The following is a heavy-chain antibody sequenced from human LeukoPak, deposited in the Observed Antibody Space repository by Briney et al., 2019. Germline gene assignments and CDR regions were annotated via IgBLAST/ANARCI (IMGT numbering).Heavy chain of an antibody. V-gene: IGHV1-24*01. J-gene: IGHJ4*02. CDR1: GYTLTELS. Sequence: ASVKVACKVSGYTLTELSMHWVRQAPGKGLEWMGGFDPEDGETIYAQKFQGRVTMTEDTSTDTAYMELSSLRSEDTAVYHCATLKGEGIVVVHPDYWGQGTLVTVSS. CDR3: ATLKGEGIVVVHPDY. D-gene: IGHD3-22*01. CDR2: FDPEDGET.